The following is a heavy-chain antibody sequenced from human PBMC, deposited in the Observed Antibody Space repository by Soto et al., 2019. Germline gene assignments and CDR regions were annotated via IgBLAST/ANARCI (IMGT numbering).Heavy chain of an antibody. J-gene: IGHJ5*02. Sequence: GGSLRLSCAASGFTFSSYEMNWVRQAPGKGLEWVSYISSSGSTIYYADSVKGRFTISRDNAKNSLYLQMNSLRAEDTAVYYCARERMIPAAISLPRAYPNWFDPWGQGTLVTVSS. V-gene: IGHV3-48*03. CDR1: GFTFSSYE. CDR2: ISSSGSTI. CDR3: ARERMIPAAISLPRAYPNWFDP. D-gene: IGHD2-2*01.